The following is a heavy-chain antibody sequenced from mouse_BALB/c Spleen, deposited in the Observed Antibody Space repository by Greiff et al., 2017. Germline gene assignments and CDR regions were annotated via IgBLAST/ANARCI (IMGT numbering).Heavy chain of an antibody. CDR3: ARGDYEGFAY. J-gene: IGHJ3*01. Sequence: DVKLQESGPGLVKPSQSLSLTCTVTGYSITSDYAWNWIRQFPGNKLEWMGYISYSGSTSYNPSLKSRISITRDTSKNQFFLQLNSVTTEDTATYYCARGDYEGFAYWGQGTLVTVSA. CDR1: GYSITSDYA. CDR2: ISYSGST. V-gene: IGHV3-2*02. D-gene: IGHD2-4*01.